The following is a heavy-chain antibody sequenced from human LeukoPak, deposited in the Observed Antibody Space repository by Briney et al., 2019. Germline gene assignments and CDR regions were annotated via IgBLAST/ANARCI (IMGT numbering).Heavy chain of an antibody. Sequence: GGSLRLSCAASGFTFSSYAMSWVRQAPGKGLEWVSAISGSGGSTYYADSVKGRFTISRDNSKNTLYLQMNSLRAEDTAVYYCARGLSIAARPSPFDYWGQGTLVTVSS. CDR3: ARGLSIAARPSPFDY. CDR1: GFTFSSYA. CDR2: ISGSGGST. D-gene: IGHD6-6*01. V-gene: IGHV3-23*01. J-gene: IGHJ4*02.